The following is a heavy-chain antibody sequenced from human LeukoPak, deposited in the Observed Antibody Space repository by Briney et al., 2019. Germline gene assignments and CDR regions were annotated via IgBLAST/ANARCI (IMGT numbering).Heavy chain of an antibody. D-gene: IGHD2-15*01. CDR3: ARFCSGGSCPDY. CDR2: VHYSGST. CDR1: GPLISSWY. V-gene: IGHV4-59*01. Sequence: SETLSLTCNVSGPLISSWYWNWIRQPPGRGLEWIGYVHYSGSTNYNPSLKSRVTMAVDTSKNQVSLQLSSVTAADTAVYYCARFCSGGSCPDYWGQGSLVTVSS. J-gene: IGHJ4*02.